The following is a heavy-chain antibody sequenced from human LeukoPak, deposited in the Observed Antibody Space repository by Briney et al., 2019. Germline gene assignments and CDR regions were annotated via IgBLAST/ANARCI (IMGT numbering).Heavy chain of an antibody. CDR3: AKGLVQLEHPFPGSDAFDI. Sequence: GGSLRLSCAASGFTFSSYAMSWVRQAPGKGLEWVSAISGSGGSTYYADSVKGRFTISRDNSKNTLYLQMNSLRAEDTAVYYCAKGLVQLEHPFPGSDAFDIWGQGTMVTVSS. V-gene: IGHV3-23*01. CDR1: GFTFSSYA. CDR2: ISGSGGST. D-gene: IGHD1-1*01. J-gene: IGHJ3*02.